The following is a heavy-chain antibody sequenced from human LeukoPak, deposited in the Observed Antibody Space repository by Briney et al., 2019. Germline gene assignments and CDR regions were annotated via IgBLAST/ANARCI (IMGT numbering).Heavy chain of an antibody. CDR1: GGSISSYY. V-gene: IGHV4-59*01. J-gene: IGHJ4*02. CDR2: IHYSGST. Sequence: SETLSLTCTVSGGSISSYYWSWIRQPPGKGLEWIGYIHYSGSTNYNPSLKSRVTISVDMSKNQFSLKLSSVTAADTAVYYCARGGGDYFDYWGQGTLVTVSS. CDR3: ARGGGDYFDY. D-gene: IGHD3-16*01.